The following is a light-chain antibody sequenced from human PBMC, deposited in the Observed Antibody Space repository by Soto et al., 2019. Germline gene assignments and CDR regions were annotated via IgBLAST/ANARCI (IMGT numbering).Light chain of an antibody. V-gene: IGKV3-15*01. CDR3: QQYNHLPT. Sequence: EVVLTQSPCTLSLSPGERATLSCRASQSVSDNYLAWYQQKPGQAPRLFIYGVSTRDTGVQNRFSGSASGTEFTLTISSLQSDDFADYYCQQYNHLPTFGRGTLLEIK. J-gene: IGKJ5*01. CDR1: QSVSDN. CDR2: GVS.